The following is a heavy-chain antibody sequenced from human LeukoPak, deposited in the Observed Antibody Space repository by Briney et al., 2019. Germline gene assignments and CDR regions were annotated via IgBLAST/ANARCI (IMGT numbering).Heavy chain of an antibody. J-gene: IGHJ4*02. CDR1: GGSISSGGYY. CDR3: ARDRGMAGYGTFGY. Sequence: SETLSLTCTVSGGSISSGGYYWSWIRQPPGKGLEWIGYIYHSGSTYYNPSLKSRVTISVDRSKNQFSLKLSSVTAADTAVYYCARDRGMAGYGTFGYWGQGTLVTVSS. V-gene: IGHV4-30-2*01. CDR2: IYHSGST. D-gene: IGHD3-16*01.